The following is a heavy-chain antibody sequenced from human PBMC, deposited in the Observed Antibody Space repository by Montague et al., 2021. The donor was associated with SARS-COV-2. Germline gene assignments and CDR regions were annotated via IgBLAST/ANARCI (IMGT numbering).Heavy chain of an antibody. CDR3: AGGGTIFGVVTFPFDY. CDR1: GGSISSGGYY. Sequence: TLSLTCTVSGGSISSGGYYWSWIRQHPGKGLEWIGYIYYSGSTYYNPSLKGRVTISVDTSKNQFSLKLSSVTAADTAVYYCAGGGTIFGVVTFPFDYWGQGALVTVSS. J-gene: IGHJ4*02. V-gene: IGHV4-31*03. D-gene: IGHD3-3*01. CDR2: IYYSGST.